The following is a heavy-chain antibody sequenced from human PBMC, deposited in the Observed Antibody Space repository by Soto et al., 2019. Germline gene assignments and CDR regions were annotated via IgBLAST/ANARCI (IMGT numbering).Heavy chain of an antibody. D-gene: IGHD1-20*01. CDR1: GYTFTSHG. J-gene: IGHJ6*02. Sequence: ASVKVSCKASGYTFTSHGISWVRQSPGQGLEWMGWISAYNGNTNYAQKLQGRVTMTTDTSTSTAYMELRSLRSDDTAVYYCAREVSYYYYGMDVWGQGTTVTVSS. CDR3: AREVSYYYYGMDV. CDR2: ISAYNGNT. V-gene: IGHV1-18*01.